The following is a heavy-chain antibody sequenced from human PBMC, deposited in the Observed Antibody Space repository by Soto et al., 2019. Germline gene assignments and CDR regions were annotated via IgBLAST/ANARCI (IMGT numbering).Heavy chain of an antibody. D-gene: IGHD2-15*01. CDR1: GGSVNSDNYY. Sequence: QVQLQESGPGLVKPSETLSLTCTVSGGSVNSDNYYWTWIRQPPGKGLEWIGNVYFIGTTIYNPSLDSRVTISVDTSKNQYSLRLTSVTAADTPVYYCARDRVARNHGYGLDVWGQGTTVTVSS. CDR3: ARDRVARNHGYGLDV. CDR2: VYFIGTT. J-gene: IGHJ6*02. V-gene: IGHV4-61*01.